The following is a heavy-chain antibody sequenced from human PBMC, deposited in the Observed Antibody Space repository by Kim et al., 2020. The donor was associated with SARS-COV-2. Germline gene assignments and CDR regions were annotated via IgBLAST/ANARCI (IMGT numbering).Heavy chain of an antibody. CDR2: ISWNSGSI. CDR3: AKDIRAVAGQIDY. V-gene: IGHV3-9*01. Sequence: GGSLRLSCAASGFTFDDYAMHWVRQAPGKGLEWVSGISWNSGSIGYADSVKGRFTISRDNAKNSLYLQMNSLRAEDTALYYCAKDIRAVAGQIDYWGQGT. J-gene: IGHJ4*02. CDR1: GFTFDDYA. D-gene: IGHD6-19*01.